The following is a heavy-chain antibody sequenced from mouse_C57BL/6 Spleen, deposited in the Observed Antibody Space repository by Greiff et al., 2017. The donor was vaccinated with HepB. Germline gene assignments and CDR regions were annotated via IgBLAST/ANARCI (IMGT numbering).Heavy chain of an antibody. Sequence: QVQLKQPGAELVKPGASVKLSCKASGYTFTSYWMQWVKQRPGQGLEWIGEIDPSDSYTNYNQKFKGKATLTVDTSSSTAYMQRSSLTSEDSAVYYCAATDWYFDVWGTGTTVTVSS. D-gene: IGHD1-1*01. CDR1: GYTFTSYW. CDR2: IDPSDSYT. V-gene: IGHV1-50*01. CDR3: AATDWYFDV. J-gene: IGHJ1*03.